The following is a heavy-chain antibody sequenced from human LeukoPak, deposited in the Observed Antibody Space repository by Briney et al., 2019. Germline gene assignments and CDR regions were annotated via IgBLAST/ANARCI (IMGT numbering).Heavy chain of an antibody. CDR1: GYTFTSYD. CDR2: MNPNSGNT. Sequence: ASVKVSCKASGYTFTSYDITWVRQATGQGLEWMGWMNPNSGNTGYARKFQGRVTMTRNTSISTAYMELSSLRSEDTAVYYCARAYFWSGYPTDYWGQGTLVTVSS. V-gene: IGHV1-8*01. D-gene: IGHD3-3*01. J-gene: IGHJ4*02. CDR3: ARAYFWSGYPTDY.